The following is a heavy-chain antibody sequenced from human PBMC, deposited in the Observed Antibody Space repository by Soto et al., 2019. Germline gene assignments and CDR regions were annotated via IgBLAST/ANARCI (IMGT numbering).Heavy chain of an antibody. Sequence: GPVKVSCKASGYTFTSYGISWVRQAPGQGLEWMGWISAYNGNTNYAQKLQGRVTMTTDTSTSTAYMELRSLRSDDTAVYYCARDSGVLRFLEWLSLDYWGQGTLVTVSS. CDR1: GYTFTSYG. V-gene: IGHV1-18*01. CDR2: ISAYNGNT. J-gene: IGHJ4*02. D-gene: IGHD3-3*01. CDR3: ARDSGVLRFLEWLSLDY.